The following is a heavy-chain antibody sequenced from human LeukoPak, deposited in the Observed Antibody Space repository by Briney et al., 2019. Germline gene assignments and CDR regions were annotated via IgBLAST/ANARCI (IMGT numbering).Heavy chain of an antibody. Sequence: GASVKVSCKASGYTFTGYSMHWVLQAPGQGLEWMGRINPNSGGTNYAQKFQGRVTMTRDTSISTAYMELSRLRSDDTAVYYCARAGQLLRNPDFDYWGQGTLVTVSS. CDR2: INPNSGGT. D-gene: IGHD2-2*01. V-gene: IGHV1-2*06. J-gene: IGHJ4*02. CDR3: ARAGQLLRNPDFDY. CDR1: GYTFTGYS.